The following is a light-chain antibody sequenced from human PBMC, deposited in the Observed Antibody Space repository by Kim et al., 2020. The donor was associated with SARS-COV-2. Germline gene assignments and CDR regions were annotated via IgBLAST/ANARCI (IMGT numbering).Light chain of an antibody. V-gene: IGKV1-5*03. CDR3: QQYENFTT. CDR1: QTIDTW. CDR2: KAS. Sequence: YASVGDRVTISCRASQTIDTWLAWYQQKPGRAAKLLIYKASNVENGVPLRFSGSGSGTEFTLTISSLQPDDFATYYCQQYENFTTFGQGTKVEIK. J-gene: IGKJ1*01.